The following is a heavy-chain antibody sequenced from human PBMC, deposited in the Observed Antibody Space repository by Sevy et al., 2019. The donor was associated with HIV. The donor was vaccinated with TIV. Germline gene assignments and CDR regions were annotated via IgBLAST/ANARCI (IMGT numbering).Heavy chain of an antibody. CDR2: INPNSGGT. D-gene: IGHD3-9*01. V-gene: IGHV1-2*02. J-gene: IGHJ4*02. CDR1: GYTFTGYY. Sequence: GESLKISCKASGYTFTGYYIHWVRQAPGQGLEWMGWINPNSGGTNYAQKFQDRVTMTKVTSITTVYMELSSLTSGDTAVYFCARDEIRYDILTGPRYYFDYWGQGTLVTVSS. CDR3: ARDEIRYDILTGPRYYFDY.